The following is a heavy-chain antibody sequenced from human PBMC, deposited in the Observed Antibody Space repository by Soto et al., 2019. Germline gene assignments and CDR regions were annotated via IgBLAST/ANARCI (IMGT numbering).Heavy chain of an antibody. CDR1: GFSLTTTGVG. D-gene: IGHD6-6*01. CDR2: IYWDDDE. J-gene: IGHJ4*02. V-gene: IGHV2-5*02. Sequence: QISLKESGPALVKPTQTLTLTCSFSGFSLTTTGVGVGWIRQPPGKALEWLALIYWDDDERYNPSLKNRLTITKDTSKNLVVLTTTDADPVDTATYSCALGRAARPFASWGQGTLVTVSS. CDR3: ALGRAARPFAS.